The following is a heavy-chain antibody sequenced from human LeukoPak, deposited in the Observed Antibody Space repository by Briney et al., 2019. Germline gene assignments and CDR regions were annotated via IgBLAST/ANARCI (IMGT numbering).Heavy chain of an antibody. V-gene: IGHV1-2*06. CDR3: ARVAYGNYATPFGH. CDR1: GYIFTDYY. D-gene: IGHD4-11*01. CDR2: INPNSGDT. J-gene: IGHJ4*02. Sequence: ASVTVSCKASGYIFTDYYIHWVRQAPGQGPEWMGRINPNSGDTDSAQKFQGRVTMTRVTSITTVYMEMRRLTSDDTAVYYCARVAYGNYATPFGHWGQGTLVIVSS.